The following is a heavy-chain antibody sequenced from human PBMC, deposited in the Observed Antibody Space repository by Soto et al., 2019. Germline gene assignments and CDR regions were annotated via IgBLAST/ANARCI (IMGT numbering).Heavy chain of an antibody. Sequence: QLHLVQSGAVVKKPGASVTVSCSASGYPVTAYYMHWVRQAPGRGLEWMGGINPATGAAKYTQTFQGRVTMTRGTSKSTVFMELRGLTTDDPAGFYCGRGEGVGVAGSAAFDMWGQGTLVTVSS. J-gene: IGHJ3*02. V-gene: IGHV1-2*02. CDR1: GYPVTAYY. CDR2: INPATGAA. CDR3: GRGEGVGVAGSAAFDM. D-gene: IGHD3-3*01.